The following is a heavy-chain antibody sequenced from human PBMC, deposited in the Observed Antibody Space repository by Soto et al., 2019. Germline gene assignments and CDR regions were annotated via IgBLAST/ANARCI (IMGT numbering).Heavy chain of an antibody. CDR1: GFILSDCA. Sequence: EVQLVESGGGLVQPGGSLRLSCATSGFILSDCAMNWVRQAPGKGLEWVSYISSSSIVIDYADSVKGRFTVSRDNARNSLYPQMNSLRAEYKAVYYCPRELSWGSNWYYYMDVWGKVTTVTVSS. D-gene: IGHD7-27*01. CDR3: PRELSWGSNWYYYMDV. CDR2: ISSSSIVI. V-gene: IGHV3-48*01. J-gene: IGHJ6*03.